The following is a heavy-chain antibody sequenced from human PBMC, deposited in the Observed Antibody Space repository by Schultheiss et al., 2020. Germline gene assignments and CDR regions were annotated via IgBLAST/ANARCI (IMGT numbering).Heavy chain of an antibody. D-gene: IGHD6-19*01. J-gene: IGHJ4*02. Sequence: GGSLRLSCAASGFLFSSYAMSWVRQAPGKGLEWVSAISGSGGSTYYADSVKGRFTISRDNSKNTLYLQMNSLRAEDTAVYYCAREGAVAGILDYWGQGTLVTVSS. CDR3: AREGAVAGILDY. CDR1: GFLFSSYA. V-gene: IGHV3-23*01. CDR2: ISGSGGST.